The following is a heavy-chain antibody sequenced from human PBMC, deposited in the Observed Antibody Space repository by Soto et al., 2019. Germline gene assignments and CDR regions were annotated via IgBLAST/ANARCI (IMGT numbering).Heavy chain of an antibody. CDR1: GFTFSSYA. V-gene: IGHV3-30-3*01. D-gene: IGHD2-15*01. CDR2: ISYDGSNK. CDR3: ARGGTDIVVVVAATRYYYGMDV. Sequence: QVQLVESGGGVVQPGRSLRLSCAASGFTFSSYAMHWVRQAPGKGLEWVAVISYDGSNKYYADSVKGRFTFSRDNSKNTLYLQMNSLRAEDTAVYYCARGGTDIVVVVAATRYYYGMDVWGQGTTVTVSS. J-gene: IGHJ6*02.